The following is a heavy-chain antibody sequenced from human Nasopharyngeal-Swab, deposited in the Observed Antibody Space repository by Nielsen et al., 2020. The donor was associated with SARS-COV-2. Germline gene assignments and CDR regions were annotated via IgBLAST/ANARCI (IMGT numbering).Heavy chain of an antibody. Sequence: SETLSLTCTVSGGSISSYYWSWIRQPPGKGLEWIGYIYYSGSTNYNPSFKSRVTISVDTSKNQFSLKLSSVTAADTAVYYCARHRTRTNDYGDYGEDYYYGMDVWGQGTTVTVSS. J-gene: IGHJ6*02. CDR2: IYYSGST. V-gene: IGHV4-59*08. CDR3: ARHRTRTNDYGDYGEDYYYGMDV. CDR1: GGSISSYY. D-gene: IGHD4-17*01.